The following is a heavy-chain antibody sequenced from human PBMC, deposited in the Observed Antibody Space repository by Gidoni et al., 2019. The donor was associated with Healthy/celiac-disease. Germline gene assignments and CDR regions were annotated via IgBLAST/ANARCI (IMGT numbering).Heavy chain of an antibody. CDR2: ISYDGSNK. J-gene: IGHJ4*02. CDR3: AKDGRDGYNYRGLMDY. D-gene: IGHD1-1*01. CDR1: GFPFSCYG. Sequence: QVQLLESGGGVVQPGRSLRLSCASSGFPFSCYGMHWVRQAPGKGLEWVAVISYDGSNKYYADSVKGRFTISRDNSKNTLYLQMNSLRAEDTAVYYCAKDGRDGYNYRGLMDYWGQGTLVTVSS. V-gene: IGHV3-30*18.